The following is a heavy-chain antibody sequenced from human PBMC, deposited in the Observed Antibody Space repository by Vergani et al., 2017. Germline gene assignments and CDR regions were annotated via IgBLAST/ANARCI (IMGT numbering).Heavy chain of an antibody. CDR2: ISSNGGST. V-gene: IGHV3-64D*06. CDR3: AKDSTVAGTITSDY. J-gene: IGHJ4*02. D-gene: IGHD6-19*01. Sequence: VQLVESGGGLVQPGGSLRLSCSASGFTFTSYAMHWVRQAPGKGLEYVSAISSNGGSTYYADSVKGRFTISRDNSKNTFYLQMSSLRAEDTAVYYCAKDSTVAGTITSDYWGQGTLVTVSS. CDR1: GFTFTSYA.